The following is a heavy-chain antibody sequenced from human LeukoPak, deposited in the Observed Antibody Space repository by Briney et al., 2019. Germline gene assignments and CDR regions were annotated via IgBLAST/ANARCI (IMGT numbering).Heavy chain of an antibody. CDR1: GAPIRTYY. CDR3: TKGYYEPFDY. Sequence: SETLSLTRTVSGAPIRTYYWDWIRQAPGKGLEWIGCISDSGTTYYNPSLKSRVTISLDTSKNHFSLKLTSVTAADTAVYFCTKGYYEPFDYWGQGMMVTVSS. J-gene: IGHJ4*02. CDR2: ISDSGTT. V-gene: IGHV4-59*01. D-gene: IGHD3-22*01.